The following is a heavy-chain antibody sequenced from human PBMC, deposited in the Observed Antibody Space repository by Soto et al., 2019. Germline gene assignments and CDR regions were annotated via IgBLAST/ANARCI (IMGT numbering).Heavy chain of an antibody. J-gene: IGHJ5*01. V-gene: IGHV3-23*01. D-gene: IGHD4-17*01. CDR1: GFTFNSYA. CDR2: ISGSGDIT. Sequence: EIQLLESGGGLVQPGGSLRLSCAASGFTFNSYAMDWVHQAPGGGLEWVSVISGSGDITYYADFVKGRFTISRDNSKNTLYLHLSSLRVEDTAIYYCAKQAPYGDYPASIWFDSWGQGTRVTVSS. CDR3: AKQAPYGDYPASIWFDS.